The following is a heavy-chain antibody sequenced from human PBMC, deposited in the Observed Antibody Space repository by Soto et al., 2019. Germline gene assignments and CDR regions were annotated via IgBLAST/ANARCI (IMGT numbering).Heavy chain of an antibody. CDR3: ARGGGYDFWSGYWANGMDV. V-gene: IGHV1-18*01. J-gene: IGHJ6*02. CDR2: ISAYNGNT. Sequence: ASVKVSCKASGYTFTSYGISWVRQAPGQGLEWMGWISAYNGNTNYAQKLQGRVTMTTDTSTSTAYMELRSLRSDDTAVYYCARGGGYDFWSGYWANGMDVWGQGTTVTVSS. D-gene: IGHD3-3*01. CDR1: GYTFTSYG.